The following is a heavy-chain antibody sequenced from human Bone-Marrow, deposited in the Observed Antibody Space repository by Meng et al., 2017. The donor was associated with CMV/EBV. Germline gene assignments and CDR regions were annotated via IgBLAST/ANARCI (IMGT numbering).Heavy chain of an antibody. CDR3: AKAPTGGYYDSGLDY. J-gene: IGHJ4*02. CDR2: ISWDGGSR. CDR1: GFTFDDYT. V-gene: IGHV3-43*01. Sequence: GESLKISCAASGFTFDDYTMHWVRQTPGKGLEWVSLISWDGGSRYYVDSVKGRFTISRDNNKNSLYLQMNSLRSEDSAFYYCAKAPTGGYYDSGLDYWGQGTRVTGSS. D-gene: IGHD3-22*01.